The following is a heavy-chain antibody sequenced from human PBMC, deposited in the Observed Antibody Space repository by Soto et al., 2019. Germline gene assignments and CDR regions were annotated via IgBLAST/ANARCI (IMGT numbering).Heavy chain of an antibody. D-gene: IGHD1-1*01. CDR3: ARGRYGDY. CDR2: IIPKIGNT. J-gene: IGHJ4*02. CDR1: GYIFTTYG. Sequence: QVHLVQSGAEVKKPGASVKVSCKGSGYIFTTYGITWVRQAPGQGLEWMGWIIPKIGNTHYAQKLQGRVTVTRDTSTSTAYMALRTLRSDDTAVYYCARGRYGDYWGQGALVTVSS. V-gene: IGHV1-18*01.